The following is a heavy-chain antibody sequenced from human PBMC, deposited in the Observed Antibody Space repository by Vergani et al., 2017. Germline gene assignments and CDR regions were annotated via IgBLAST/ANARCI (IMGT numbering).Heavy chain of an antibody. CDR1: GASVNSYY. D-gene: IGHD3-10*01. J-gene: IGHJ4*02. CDR3: ARSRIYYGAGSPDY. CDR2: VSFRGDT. Sequence: QVKLQESGPGLVKPSETLSLTCTVSGASVNSYYWSWIRQPPGKGLEWMGYVSFRGDTLYDPSVKGRMTISRNTSSNQFYLYLTSVTAADTAVYYCARSRIYYGAGSPDYWGQGTLVTVSS. V-gene: IGHV4-59*02.